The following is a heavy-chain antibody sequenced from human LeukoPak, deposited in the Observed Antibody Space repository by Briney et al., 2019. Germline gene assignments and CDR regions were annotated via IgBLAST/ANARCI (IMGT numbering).Heavy chain of an antibody. CDR1: AFSFSNAW. J-gene: IGHJ6*02. CDR3: TTGTSYYDFWSGYVDYYYGMDV. Sequence: PGGSLRLSCVVSAFSFSNAWMSWVRQAPGKGLEWVGRIKSKTDGGTTDYAAPVKGRFTISRDDSKNTLYLQMNSLKTEDTAVYYCTTGTSYYDFWSGYVDYYYGMDVWGQGTTVTVSS. CDR2: IKSKTDGGTT. V-gene: IGHV3-15*01. D-gene: IGHD3-3*01.